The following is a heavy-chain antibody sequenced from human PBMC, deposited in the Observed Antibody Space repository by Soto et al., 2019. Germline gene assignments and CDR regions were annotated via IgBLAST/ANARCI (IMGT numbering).Heavy chain of an antibody. CDR3: ARGYCSSTSCRKYNWFDP. V-gene: IGHV1-69*01. J-gene: IGHJ5*02. Sequence: QVQLVQSGAEVKKPGSSVKVSCKASGGTFSSYAISWVRQAPGQGLEWMGGIIPIFGTANYAQKFQGRVTITADESTSTDYMELSSLRSEDTAVYYCARGYCSSTSCRKYNWFDPWGQGNLVTVSA. CDR1: GGTFSSYA. D-gene: IGHD2-2*01. CDR2: IIPIFGTA.